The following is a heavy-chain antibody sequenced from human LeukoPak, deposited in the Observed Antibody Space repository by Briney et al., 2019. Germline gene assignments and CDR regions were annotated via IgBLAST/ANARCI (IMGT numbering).Heavy chain of an antibody. D-gene: IGHD1-26*01. CDR3: SRIYCGDV. CDR2: INPNSGGT. V-gene: IGHV1-2*02. CDR1: GYTSTGYY. J-gene: IGHJ6*02. Sequence: RASVKVSCMASGYTSTGYYMHWVGQAPGQGLEWMGWINPNSGGTNYAQKFQGRVTMTRDTSISTAYMELSRLRSDDTAVYYCSRIYCGDVWGQGTTVTVSS.